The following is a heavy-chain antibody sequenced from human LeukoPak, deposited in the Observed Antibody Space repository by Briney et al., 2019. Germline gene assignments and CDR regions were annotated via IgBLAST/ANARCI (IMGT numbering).Heavy chain of an antibody. CDR2: INRGGDGT. D-gene: IGHD3-10*01. CDR3: AKGTERYREVSSFDS. J-gene: IGHJ4*02. Sequence: QPGGSLRLSCAASGFTFNTFTMNWVRQAPGKGLEWVSAINRGGDGTYYADFVQGRFTISRDNSENTLYLQMNSLRPEDTATYYCAKGTERYREVSSFDSWGQGTQVTVSS. CDR1: GFTFNTFT. V-gene: IGHV3-23*01.